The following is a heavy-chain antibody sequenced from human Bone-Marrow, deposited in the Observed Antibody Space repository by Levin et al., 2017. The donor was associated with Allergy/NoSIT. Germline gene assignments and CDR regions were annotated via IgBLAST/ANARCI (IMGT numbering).Heavy chain of an antibody. J-gene: IGHJ6*03. V-gene: IGHV4-34*01. D-gene: IGHD1-7*01. Sequence: PSETLSLTCAVYGESFSGYYWTWIRQSPGKGLEWIGEITHSGSANYNPSLKSRATISVDPSKNQFSLKLTSVTAADTAVYYCARAKRELDLKYYYYFYYMDVWGQGTLVTVSS. CDR1: GESFSGYY. CDR3: ARAKRELDLKYYYYFYYMDV. CDR2: ITHSGSA.